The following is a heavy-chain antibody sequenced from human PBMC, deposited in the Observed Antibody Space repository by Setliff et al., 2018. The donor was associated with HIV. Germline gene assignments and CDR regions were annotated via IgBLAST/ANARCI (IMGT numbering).Heavy chain of an antibody. Sequence: NPSETLSLTCTVSGGSISSSSYYWGWIRQSPGKGLEWIGNIYYSGRTDYNPSLKSRVTISVDTSKEQFSLKLSSVTAADTAMYYCARSYCGGGLCFRGLDLWGQGTTVTVSS. V-gene: IGHV4-39*07. CDR1: GGSISSSSYY. CDR2: IYYSGRT. J-gene: IGHJ6*02. D-gene: IGHD2-21*01. CDR3: ARSYCGGGLCFRGLDL.